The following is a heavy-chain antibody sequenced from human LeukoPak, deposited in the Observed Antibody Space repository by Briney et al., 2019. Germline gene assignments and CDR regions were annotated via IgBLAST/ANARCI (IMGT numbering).Heavy chain of an antibody. Sequence: GSLRLSCAASGFTFSSYDIHWVRQATGKGLEWVSGIGTAGEIYYPGSVKGRFTISRENAKNSLYLQMNSLRAGDTAVYYCARAAYSSTWYSRYFDLWGRGTLVTVSS. CDR2: IGTAGEI. J-gene: IGHJ2*01. CDR1: GFTFSSYD. V-gene: IGHV3-13*01. D-gene: IGHD6-13*01. CDR3: ARAAYSSTWYSRYFDL.